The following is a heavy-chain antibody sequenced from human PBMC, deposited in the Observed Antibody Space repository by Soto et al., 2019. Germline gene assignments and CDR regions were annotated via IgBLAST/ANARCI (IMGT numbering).Heavy chain of an antibody. CDR3: AKLRRGTTGTEGFDP. V-gene: IGHV3-23*01. Sequence: EAQLLESGGGLAHQGGSLTLSCAASGVTFSSDAMTWVRQAPGKGLEWLSTISNSGGTTHYADSVKGRFTVSRDNFKSTLYLLMNRLRAEDTAVYYCAKLRRGTTGTEGFDPWGQGTLVTVSS. CDR1: GVTFSSDA. J-gene: IGHJ5*02. CDR2: ISNSGGTT. D-gene: IGHD1-7*01.